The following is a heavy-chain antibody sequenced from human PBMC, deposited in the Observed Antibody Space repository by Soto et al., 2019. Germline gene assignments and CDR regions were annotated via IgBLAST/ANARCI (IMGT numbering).Heavy chain of an antibody. J-gene: IGHJ6*02. D-gene: IGHD5-12*01. V-gene: IGHV4-34*01. CDR3: AVATHYSPPYYYYGMDV. Sequence: SETLSLTGAVYGGSFSGYYWSWIRQPPGKGLEWIGEINHSGSTNYNPSLKSRVTISVDTSKNQFSLKLSSVTAADTAVYYCAVATHYSPPYYYYGMDVWGQGTTVTVSS. CDR2: INHSGST. CDR1: GGSFSGYY.